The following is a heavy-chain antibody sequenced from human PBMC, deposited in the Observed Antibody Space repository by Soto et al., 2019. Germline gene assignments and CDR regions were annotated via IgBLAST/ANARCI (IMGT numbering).Heavy chain of an antibody. V-gene: IGHV4-31*03. D-gene: IGHD4-4*01. CDR2: IYYSGST. J-gene: IGHJ6*03. CDR1: GGSISSGGYY. Sequence: SETLSLTCTVSGGSISSGGYYWSWIRQHPGKGLDWIAYIYYSGSTYYNPSLKSRVKLSVDTSKNQFSLKLNSVTAADTAVYYCARVVHYDYSNYDHYYYYMDVWGKGTTVTVSS. CDR3: ARVVHYDYSNYDHYYYYMDV.